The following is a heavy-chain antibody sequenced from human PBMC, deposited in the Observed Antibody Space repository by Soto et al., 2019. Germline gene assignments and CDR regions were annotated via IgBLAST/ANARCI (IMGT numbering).Heavy chain of an antibody. CDR1: GYTFTSYA. CDR3: ARDPSYYGMDV. V-gene: IGHV1-3*05. J-gene: IGHJ6*02. Sequence: QVQLVQSGAEEKKPGASVKVSCKASGYTFTSYAMHWVRQAPGQRLEWMGWINAGNGNTKYSQMFQGRVTITRDTSASTAYMELSSLRSEDTAVYYCARDPSYYGMDVWGQGTTVTVSS. CDR2: INAGNGNT.